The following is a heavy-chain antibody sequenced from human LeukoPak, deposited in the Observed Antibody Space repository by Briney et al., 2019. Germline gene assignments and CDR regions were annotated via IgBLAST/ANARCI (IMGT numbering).Heavy chain of an antibody. J-gene: IGHJ4*02. D-gene: IGHD3-10*01. CDR1: GGSISSSSYY. V-gene: IGHV4-39*01. CDR2: INYSGST. Sequence: SETLSLTCTVSGGSISSSSYYWGWIRQPPGKGLEWIGSINYSGSTRYNPSLKSRVAISVDTSKNQFSLRLSSVTAADTAVYYCARGYYGSGSYSYYFDYWGQGALVTVSS. CDR3: ARGYYGSGSYSYYFDY.